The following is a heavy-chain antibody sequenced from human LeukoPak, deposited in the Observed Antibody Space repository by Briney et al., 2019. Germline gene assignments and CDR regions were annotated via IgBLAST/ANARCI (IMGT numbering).Heavy chain of an antibody. D-gene: IGHD3-10*01. Sequence: SSVKVSCKASGGTFSSYTISWVRQAPGQGLEWMGRIIPIFGTANYAQKFQGRVTITADESTSTAYMELSSLRSEDTAVYYCARDRGDYYYMDVWGKGTTVTVSS. CDR1: GGTFSSYT. V-gene: IGHV1-69*13. J-gene: IGHJ6*03. CDR2: IIPIFGTA. CDR3: ARDRGDYYYMDV.